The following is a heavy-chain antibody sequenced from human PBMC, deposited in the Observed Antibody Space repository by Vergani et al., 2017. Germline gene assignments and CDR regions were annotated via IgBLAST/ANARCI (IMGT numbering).Heavy chain of an antibody. CDR3: VRHRGASCFGTTCYPDY. Sequence: EVQLVQSGGEVKKPGESLKISCKGSGYPFTSYWMAWVRQAPGKGLEWVGIIYPGDSDSRSTPSFQGQVTMSVDKSIDTAYLSWRSLKAADTATYFCVRHRGASCFGTTCYPDYWGQGTLVRVSS. V-gene: IGHV5-51*01. J-gene: IGHJ4*02. D-gene: IGHD2-2*01. CDR2: IYPGDSDS. CDR1: GYPFTSYW.